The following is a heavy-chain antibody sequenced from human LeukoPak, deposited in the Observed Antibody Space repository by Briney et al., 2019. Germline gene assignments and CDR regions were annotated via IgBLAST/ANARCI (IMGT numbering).Heavy chain of an antibody. CDR1: GGTFSSYA. V-gene: IGHV1-69*06. J-gene: IGHJ4*02. Sequence: SVKVSCKASGGTFSSYAISWVRQAPGQGLEWMGGIIPIFGTANYAQKFQGRVTITADKSTSTAYMELSSLRSEDTAVYYCARAYMTATRHFDSWGQGTLVTVSS. D-gene: IGHD2-21*02. CDR3: ARAYMTATRHFDS. CDR2: IIPIFGTA.